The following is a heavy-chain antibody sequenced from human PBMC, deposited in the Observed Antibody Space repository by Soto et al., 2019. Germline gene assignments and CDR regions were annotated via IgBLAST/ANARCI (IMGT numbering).Heavy chain of an antibody. CDR3: AKLRASGSSSVIWAGGFEP. J-gene: IGHJ5*02. CDR1: GGSFSGYC. CDR2: INQSGST. Sequence: SETVSLTCAVYGGSFSGYCWSWIRQPPGEGLEWIVEINQSGSTNYSPSLKSRVTISVDTSKNQFSLKLSSVTAADTAVYYCAKLRASGSSSVIWAGGFEPWGQGTMVTVSS. V-gene: IGHV4-34*01. D-gene: IGHD6-6*01.